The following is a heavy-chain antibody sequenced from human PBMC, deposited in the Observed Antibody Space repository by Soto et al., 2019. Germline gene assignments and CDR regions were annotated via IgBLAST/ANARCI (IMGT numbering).Heavy chain of an antibody. CDR1: GGPISSGGYY. V-gene: IGHV4-31*03. CDR2: IYYSGST. D-gene: IGHD4-17*01. J-gene: IGHJ4*02. CDR3: ARSPNPGDPTYYFDY. Sequence: SETLSLTCTVSGGPISSGGYYWSWIRQHPGKGLEWIGYIYYSGSTYYNPSLKSRVTISVDTSKNQFSLKLSSVTAADTAVYYCARSPNPGDPTYYFDYWGQGTLVTVSS.